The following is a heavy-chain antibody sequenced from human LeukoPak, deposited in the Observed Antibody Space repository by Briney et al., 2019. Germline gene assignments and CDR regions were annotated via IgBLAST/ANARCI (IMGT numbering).Heavy chain of an antibody. D-gene: IGHD5-24*01. CDR1: GFSFRSYG. CDR2: ISYDGSNK. V-gene: IGHV3-30*03. CDR3: ARDQGIYGDGIFDY. Sequence: PGGSLRLSCAASGFSFRSYGMHWVRQAPGKGLEWVAVISYDGSNKYYADSVKGRFTISRDNSKNTLDLQMNSLRAEDTAVYYCARDQGIYGDGIFDYWGQGTLVTVSS. J-gene: IGHJ4*02.